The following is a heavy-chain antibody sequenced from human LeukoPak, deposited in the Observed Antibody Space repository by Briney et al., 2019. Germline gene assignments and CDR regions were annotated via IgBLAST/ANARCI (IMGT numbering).Heavy chain of an antibody. D-gene: IGHD5-12*01. CDR3: ARDVGNSGYGCDL. V-gene: IGHV3-48*01. CDR1: GFIFSQYS. J-gene: IGHJ5*02. CDR2: IRSTGDT. Sequence: PSGGSLRLSCAASGFIFSQYSINWVRQAPGKGLEWVSHIRSTGDTFYADSVKGRFTISRDNARNSLYLQMNSLRAEDTAMYYCARDVGNSGYGCDLWGQGTLVTVSS.